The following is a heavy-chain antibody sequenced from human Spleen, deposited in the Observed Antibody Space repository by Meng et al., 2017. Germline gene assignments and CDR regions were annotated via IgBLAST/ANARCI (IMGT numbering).Heavy chain of an antibody. D-gene: IGHD5-18*01. CDR3: ARGDTAMLDY. J-gene: IGHJ4*02. CDR1: GFTVSSNY. CDR2: IYSGGST. V-gene: IGHV3-66*01. Sequence: GGSLRLSCAASGFTVSSNYMSWVRQAPGKGLEWVSVIYSGGSTYYADSVKGRFTVSRDNAKNSVHLQMNSLRVEDTAVYYCARGDTAMLDYWGQGTLVTVSS.